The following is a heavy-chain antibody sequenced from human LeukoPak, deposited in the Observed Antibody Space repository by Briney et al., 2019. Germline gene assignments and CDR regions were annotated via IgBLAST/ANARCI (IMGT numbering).Heavy chain of an antibody. V-gene: IGHV1-2*02. CDR3: ARGALGRGSYFYLRYFDY. J-gene: IGHJ4*02. CDR1: GYTFTGYY. CDR2: INPNSGGT. Sequence: ASVKVSCKASGYTFTGYYMHWVRQAPGQGLEWMGWINPNSGGTNYAQKFQGRVTMTRDTSISTAYMELSGLRSDDTAVYYCARGALGRGSYFYLRYFDYWGQGTLVTVSS. D-gene: IGHD3-10*01.